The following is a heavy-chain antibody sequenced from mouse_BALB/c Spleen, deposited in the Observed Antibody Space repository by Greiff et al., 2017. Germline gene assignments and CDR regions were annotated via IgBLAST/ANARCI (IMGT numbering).Heavy chain of an antibody. CDR1: GYTFTDYA. D-gene: IGHD2-5*01. CDR2: ISTYYGDA. V-gene: IGHV1S137*01. J-gene: IGHJ4*01. Sequence: VQLQESGAELVRPGVSVKISCKGSGYTFTDYAMHWVKQSHAKSLEWIGVISTYYGDASYNQKFKGKATMTVDKSSSTSYMELARLTSEDSAIYYCASNQYSNLYAMDYWGQGTSVTVSS. CDR3: ASNQYSNLYAMDY.